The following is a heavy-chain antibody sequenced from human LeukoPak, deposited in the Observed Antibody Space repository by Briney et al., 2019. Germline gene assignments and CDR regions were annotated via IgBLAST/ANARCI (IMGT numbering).Heavy chain of an antibody. CDR1: GFTFSSYA. J-gene: IGHJ4*02. CDR3: AKDTRIGDYFDY. V-gene: IGHV3-23*01. D-gene: IGHD3-10*01. CDR2: ISGSGGST. Sequence: GGSLRLSCAASGFTFSSYAMSWVRQAPGKGLEWVSAISGSGGSTYYADSVEGRFTISRDNSKNTLYLQMNSLRAEDTAVYYCAKDTRIGDYFDYWGQGTLVTVSS.